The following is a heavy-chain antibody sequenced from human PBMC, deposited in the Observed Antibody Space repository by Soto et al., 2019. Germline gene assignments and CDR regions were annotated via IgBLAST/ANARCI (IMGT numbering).Heavy chain of an antibody. CDR2: IYYTGRT. D-gene: IGHD2-15*01. V-gene: IGHV4-61*01. Sequence: QVQLQESCPGLVKPSETLSLTCTVSGGAVSSGTYYWSWIRQPPGKGLEWIGYIYYTGRTNYNPSLKSRVTMSIDTSKNQFSLKVNSVTAADTAVYYCARASSTYLQGDDWGQGTLVTVSS. CDR1: GGAVSSGTYY. CDR3: ARASSTYLQGDD. J-gene: IGHJ4*02.